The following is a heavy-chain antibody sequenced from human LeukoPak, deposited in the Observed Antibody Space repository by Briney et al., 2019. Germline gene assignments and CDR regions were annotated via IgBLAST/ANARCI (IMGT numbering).Heavy chain of an antibody. D-gene: IGHD3-3*01. J-gene: IGHJ4*02. CDR2: IRYDGSNK. CDR3: ARDGIFGVVIPFDY. Sequence: GGSLRLSCAASGFTFSSYGMHWVRQAPGKGLEWVAFIRYDGSNKYYADSVKGRFTISRDNSKNTLYLQMNSLRAEDTAVYYCARDGIFGVVIPFDYWGQGTLVTVSS. CDR1: GFTFSSYG. V-gene: IGHV3-30*02.